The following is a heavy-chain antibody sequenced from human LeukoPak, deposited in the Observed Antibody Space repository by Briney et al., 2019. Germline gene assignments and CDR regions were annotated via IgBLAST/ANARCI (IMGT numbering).Heavy chain of an antibody. CDR3: ARGGGYASPIGY. J-gene: IGHJ4*02. D-gene: IGHD5-12*01. CDR2: IYHSGST. CDR1: GGSISSYY. Sequence: PSETLSLTRTVSGGSISSYYWSWIRQPPGKGLEWIGYIYHSGSTNYNPSLKSRVTISVDTSKNQFSLKLSSVTAADTAVYYCARGGGYASPIGYWGQGALVTVSS. V-gene: IGHV4-59*01.